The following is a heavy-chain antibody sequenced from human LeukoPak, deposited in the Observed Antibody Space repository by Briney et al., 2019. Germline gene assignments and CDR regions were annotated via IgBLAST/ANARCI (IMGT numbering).Heavy chain of an antibody. CDR2: IYYTGST. CDR1: GGSISSYY. D-gene: IGHD4-17*01. Sequence: DPSETLSLTCSVSGGSISSYYWSWIRQPPGKGLEWLGYIYYTGSTYYNPSLKSRVTVSKDASKTQFSLKLSSVTAAATAVYYCARHNGDYAAFDIWGQGTVVIVSS. CDR3: ARHNGDYAAFDI. J-gene: IGHJ3*02. V-gene: IGHV4-59*08.